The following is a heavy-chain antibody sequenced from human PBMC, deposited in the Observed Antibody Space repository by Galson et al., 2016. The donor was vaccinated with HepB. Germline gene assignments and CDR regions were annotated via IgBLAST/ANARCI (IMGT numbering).Heavy chain of an antibody. V-gene: IGHV2-5*02. CDR1: GFSLSTPGVG. CDR2: IYWDNGK. CDR3: AHSRPDVLRFNWFDP. J-gene: IGHJ5*02. D-gene: IGHD3-3*01. Sequence: PALVKPTQTLTLTCTFSGFSLSTPGVGVGWVRQPPGKALEWLANIYWDNGKRYNPSLRSRIPLNKDTSKNEVVRTMANMDPADTATYLCAHSRPDVLRFNWFDPWGQGTLVTVSS.